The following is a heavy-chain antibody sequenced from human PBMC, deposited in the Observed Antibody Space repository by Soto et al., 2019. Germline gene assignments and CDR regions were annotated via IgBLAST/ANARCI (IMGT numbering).Heavy chain of an antibody. V-gene: IGHV4-30-2*06. CDR2: SYHSGSS. J-gene: IGHJ4*02. CDR3: ARARYYDWCFDL. D-gene: IGHD3-9*01. Sequence: QLQLQESGPGLVEPSQTLSLTCTVSGGSIHSAGHSWGWGRQSPGKGLEWIGYSYHSGSSYYNPSLQSRVTISVDRSKAQCYLTLTSVTAADTAVYFCARARYYDWCFDLWGLGTPVTVSS. CDR1: GGSIHSAGHS.